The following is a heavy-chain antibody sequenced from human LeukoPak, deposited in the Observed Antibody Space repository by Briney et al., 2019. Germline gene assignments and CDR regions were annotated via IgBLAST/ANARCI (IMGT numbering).Heavy chain of an antibody. CDR3: ARDGSGRNIDY. V-gene: IGHV3-21*01. CDR1: GFTFSSYS. CDR2: ISSSSSYI. D-gene: IGHD6-19*01. Sequence: AGGSLRLSCAASGFTFSSYSMNWVRQAPGRGLEWVSSISSSSSYIYYADSVKGRFTISRDNAKNSLYLQMNSLRAEDTAAYYCARDGSGRNIDYWGQGTLVTVSS. J-gene: IGHJ4*02.